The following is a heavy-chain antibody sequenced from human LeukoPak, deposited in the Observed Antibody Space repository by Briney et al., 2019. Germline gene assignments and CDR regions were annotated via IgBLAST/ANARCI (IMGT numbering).Heavy chain of an antibody. CDR1: GFSVTSNF. Sequence: GGSLRLSCAVSGFSVTSNFMTWVRQAPGKGLEWVSAISGSAVSTYYADSVKGRFTISRDNSKNTLYLQMNSLRVEDTAVYYCAKAVPKAVVTPSFDYWGQGTLVTVSS. D-gene: IGHD4-23*01. CDR3: AKAVPKAVVTPSFDY. V-gene: IGHV3-23*01. J-gene: IGHJ4*02. CDR2: ISGSAVST.